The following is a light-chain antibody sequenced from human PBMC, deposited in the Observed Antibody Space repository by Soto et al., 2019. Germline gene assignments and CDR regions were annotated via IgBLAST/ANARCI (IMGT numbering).Light chain of an antibody. J-gene: IGLJ3*02. CDR3: AAWYDSLNGWV. CDR2: SNN. Sequence: QSVLTQPPSASGTPGQRVTISCSGSSSNIGSNTVNWYQQLPGTAPKLLIYSNNQRPSGVPDRCSGSKSGTSASLAISGLQSEDEADYYCAAWYDSLNGWVFGGGTKVTVL. V-gene: IGLV1-44*01. CDR1: SSNIGSNT.